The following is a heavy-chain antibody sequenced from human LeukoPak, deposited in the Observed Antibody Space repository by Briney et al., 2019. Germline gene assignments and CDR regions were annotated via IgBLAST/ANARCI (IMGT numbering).Heavy chain of an antibody. J-gene: IGHJ4*02. CDR2: ISGSGGST. V-gene: IGHV3-23*01. CDR1: GFTFSSYA. CDR3: AKEFSYSYAYYFDY. Sequence: GGSLRLSCGASGFTFSSYAMGWVRQAPGKGLEWVSAISGSGGSTYYADSVKGRFTISRDNSKNTLYLQMNSLRAEDTAVYYCAKEFSYSYAYYFDYWGQGTLVTVSS. D-gene: IGHD5-18*01.